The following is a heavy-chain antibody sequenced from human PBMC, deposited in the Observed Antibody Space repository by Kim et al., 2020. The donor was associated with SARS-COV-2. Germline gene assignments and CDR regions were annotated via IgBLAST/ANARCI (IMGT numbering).Heavy chain of an antibody. CDR1: GFTFSSHS. V-gene: IGHV3-48*04. CDR3: ARNGLDYYDSSGYYYENIFDY. J-gene: IGHJ4*02. D-gene: IGHD3-22*01. CDR2: ISRSSSTT. Sequence: GGSLRLSCAASGFTFSSHSMNWVRQAPGKGLEWVSNISRSSSTTHYADSVKGRFTISRDNTKNSLYLQMNSLRAEDTAVYYCARNGLDYYDSSGYYYENIFDYWGQGTLVTVSS.